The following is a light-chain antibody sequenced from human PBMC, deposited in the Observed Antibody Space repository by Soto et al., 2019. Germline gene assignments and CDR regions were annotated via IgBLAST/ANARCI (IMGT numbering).Light chain of an antibody. J-gene: IGKJ2*01. V-gene: IGKV3-20*01. CDR1: QRVGSSY. Sequence: TVLTQSPGTLSLSPGERATLSCRASQRVGSSYVHWYQHRPGQAPRLLIYGASSRSTGIPDRFSGSGSGTDFTLTISRLEPGDSAVYYCQQTGSSPYTFGQGTKLEIK. CDR3: QQTGSSPYT. CDR2: GAS.